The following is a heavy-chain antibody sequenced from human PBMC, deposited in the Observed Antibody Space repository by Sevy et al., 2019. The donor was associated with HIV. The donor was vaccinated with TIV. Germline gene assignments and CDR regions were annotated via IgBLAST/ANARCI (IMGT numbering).Heavy chain of an antibody. J-gene: IGHJ4*02. Sequence: ASVKVSCKASGYTFTSYGISWVRQAPGQGLEWMGWISAYNGNTNYAQKLQGRVTMTTDTSTSTAYMELRSLRSDDTAMYYCARDPKVIAGAGDYGCSSVFDYWGQGTLVTVSS. CDR1: GYTFTSYG. V-gene: IGHV1-18*01. D-gene: IGHD6-13*01. CDR2: ISAYNGNT. CDR3: ARDPKVIAGAGDYGCSSVFDY.